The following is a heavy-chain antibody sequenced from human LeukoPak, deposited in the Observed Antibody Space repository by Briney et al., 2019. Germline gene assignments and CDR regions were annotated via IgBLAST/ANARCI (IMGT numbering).Heavy chain of an antibody. CDR3: ARHLERWRWGNAFDI. CDR2: IYHSGST. D-gene: IGHD3-16*01. V-gene: IGHV4-38-2*01. CDR1: GYSISSGYY. J-gene: IGHJ3*02. Sequence: SETLSLTCAVSGYSISSGYYWGWVRQPPGKGLEWIGSIYHSGSTYYNPSLKSRVTISVDTSKNQFSLKLSSVTAADTAVYYCARHLERWRWGNAFDIWGQGTMVTVSS.